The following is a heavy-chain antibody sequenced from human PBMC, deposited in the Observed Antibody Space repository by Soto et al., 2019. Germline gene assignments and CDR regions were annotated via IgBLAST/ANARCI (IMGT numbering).Heavy chain of an antibody. CDR3: ARAYNWNYLYYYYGMDV. D-gene: IGHD1-7*01. CDR2: ISGTDDYT. CDR1: GFTFSNFA. Sequence: GGSLRLSCAASGFTFSNFAMTWVRQAPGEGLEWVSSISGTDDYTYYADSVKGRFTISRDNAKNSLYLQMNSLRAEDTAVYYCARAYNWNYLYYYYGMDVWGQGTTVTVSS. V-gene: IGHV3-23*01. J-gene: IGHJ6*02.